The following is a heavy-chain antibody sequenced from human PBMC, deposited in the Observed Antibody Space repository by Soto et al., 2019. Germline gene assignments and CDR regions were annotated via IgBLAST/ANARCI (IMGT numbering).Heavy chain of an antibody. J-gene: IGHJ4*02. D-gene: IGHD5-12*01. CDR1: GFPFRTYA. CDR3: VRDRAYTGYDLEY. V-gene: IGHV3-48*01. CDR2: INYNSDNI. Sequence: EVQLVESGGGLIQPGGSLRVSCAASGFPFRTYAMNWVRQAPGKGLEWVSYINYNSDNIYYADSVKGRFTISRDNAKNPLYLHMNSLRAEDTAVYYCVRDRAYTGYDLEYWGQGTLVTVSS.